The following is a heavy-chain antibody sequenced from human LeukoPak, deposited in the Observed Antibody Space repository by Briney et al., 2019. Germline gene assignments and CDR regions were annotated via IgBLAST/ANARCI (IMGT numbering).Heavy chain of an antibody. D-gene: IGHD4-17*01. Sequence: GGSLRLSCAASGFTFSSYSMNWVRQAPGRGLEWVSSISRSSSYIYYADSVKGRFTISRDNAENSLYLQMNSLRAEDTAVYYCARDMTTVISKYFQHWGQGTLVTVSS. CDR3: ARDMTTVISKYFQH. V-gene: IGHV3-21*01. J-gene: IGHJ1*01. CDR1: GFTFSSYS. CDR2: ISRSSSYI.